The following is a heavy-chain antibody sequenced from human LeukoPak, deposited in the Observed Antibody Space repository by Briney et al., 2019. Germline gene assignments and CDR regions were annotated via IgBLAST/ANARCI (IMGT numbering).Heavy chain of an antibody. CDR2: ISWNSGSI. Sequence: GGSLRLSCAASGFTFDDYAMHWVRQAPGKGLEWVSGISWNSGSIGYADSVKGRFTISRDNAKNSLYLQMNSLRAEDTALYYCAKGRVVVPAAIDYWGQGTLVTVSS. D-gene: IGHD2-2*01. CDR1: GFTFDDYA. J-gene: IGHJ4*02. CDR3: AKGRVVVPAAIDY. V-gene: IGHV3-9*01.